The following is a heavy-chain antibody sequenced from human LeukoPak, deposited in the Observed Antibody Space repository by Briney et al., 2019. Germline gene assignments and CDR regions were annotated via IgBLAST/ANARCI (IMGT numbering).Heavy chain of an antibody. J-gene: IGHJ4*02. D-gene: IGHD5-18*01. CDR2: ISSGCSTI. V-gene: IGHV3-11*01. Sequence: PGGSLRLSCAASGFTFSDYYMSWIRQAPGKGLEWVSYISSGCSTIYYADSVKGRFTISRDNAKNSLYLQMNSLRAEDTAVYYCARAAMVRLLFDYWGQGTLVTVSS. CDR1: GFTFSDYY. CDR3: ARAAMVRLLFDY.